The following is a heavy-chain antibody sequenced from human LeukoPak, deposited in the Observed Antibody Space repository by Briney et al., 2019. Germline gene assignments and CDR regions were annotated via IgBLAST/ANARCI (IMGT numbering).Heavy chain of an antibody. CDR2: IWNDGNEK. CDR1: GSTFSTYG. CDR3: ARDRDPSSIAARWYYYYGMDV. V-gene: IGHV3-33*01. Sequence: PGRSLRLSCVASGSTFSTYGMHRVRQAPGKGLEWVAIIWNDGNEKYYTDSVEGRFTISRDNSKNTLYLQMNSLRAEDTAVYYCARDRDPSSIAARWYYYYGMDVWGQGTTVTVSS. D-gene: IGHD6-6*01. J-gene: IGHJ6*02.